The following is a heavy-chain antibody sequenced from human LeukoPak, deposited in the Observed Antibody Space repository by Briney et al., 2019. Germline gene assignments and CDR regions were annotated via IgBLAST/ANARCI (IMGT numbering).Heavy chain of an antibody. J-gene: IGHJ5*02. Sequence: SETLSLTCTVSGGSISSDDYYWSWIRQPPGKGLEWIRYIYYSGSTYYNPSLKSRVTISVDTSKNQFSMKLSSVTAADTAVYYCARMLLRCPTNWFDPWGQGTLVTVSS. V-gene: IGHV4-30-4*08. CDR3: ARMLLRCPTNWFDP. CDR1: GGSISSDDYY. CDR2: IYYSGST. D-gene: IGHD3-3*01.